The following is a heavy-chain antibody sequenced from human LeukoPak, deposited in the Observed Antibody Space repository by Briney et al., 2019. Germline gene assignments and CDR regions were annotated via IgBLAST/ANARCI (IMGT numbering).Heavy chain of an antibody. D-gene: IGHD3-3*01. Sequence: SETLSLTCAVYGGSFSGYYWSWIRQAPGKGLEWIREINHSGSTNYNPSLKSRVTISVDTSKNQFSLKLSSVTAADTAVYYCAANPGFWYYYYGMDVWGQGTTVTVSS. CDR1: GGSFSGYY. V-gene: IGHV4-34*01. CDR3: AANPGFWYYYYGMDV. J-gene: IGHJ6*02. CDR2: INHSGST.